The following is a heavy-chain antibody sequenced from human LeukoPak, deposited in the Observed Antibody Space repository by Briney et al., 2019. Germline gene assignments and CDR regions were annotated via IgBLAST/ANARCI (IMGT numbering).Heavy chain of an antibody. D-gene: IGHD6-6*01. J-gene: IGHJ4*02. V-gene: IGHV1-18*01. CDR1: NYTFTMYG. CDR3: ARSYSSTSMDY. Sequence: EASVTVSCTASNYTFTMYGISWVRQAPGQGLEWMGWISAYNGNTKYAQKLQGRVTMTTDTSTNTAYMELRSLRSDDTAVYYCARSYSSTSMDYWGQGTLVTVSS. CDR2: ISAYNGNT.